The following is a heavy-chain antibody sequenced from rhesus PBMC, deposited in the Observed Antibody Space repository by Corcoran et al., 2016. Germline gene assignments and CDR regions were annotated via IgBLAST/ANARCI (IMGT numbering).Heavy chain of an antibody. V-gene: IGHV4-80*01. Sequence: QVQLQEAGPGLVKPSETLALTCAVSGASISSYWGVCSRQTPGKGLAWFGEINGHSGSTYYHPSLKSRVTISKDASKNQFSLKLSSVTAADTAVYYCARGYSSGWYDPINSLDVWGRGVLVTVSS. CDR1: GASISSYW. CDR2: INGHSGST. D-gene: IGHD6-31*01. CDR3: ARGYSSGWYDPINSLDV. J-gene: IGHJ5-2*02.